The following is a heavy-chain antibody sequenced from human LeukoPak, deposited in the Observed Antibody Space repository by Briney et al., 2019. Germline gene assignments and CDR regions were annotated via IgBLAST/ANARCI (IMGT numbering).Heavy chain of an antibody. V-gene: IGHV4-4*07. CDR3: ARDGNTYGPDFDY. CDR2: VNINEGP. J-gene: IGHJ4*02. Sequence: PSETLSLTCTVSGGSISDFHWSWIRQPAGKGLEWIGHVNINEGPKYNPSLRSRVIMSTDTSRNQYSLELTSMTAADTAVYYCARDGNTYGPDFDYWGQGTLVTVSS. CDR1: GGSISDFH. D-gene: IGHD3-10*01.